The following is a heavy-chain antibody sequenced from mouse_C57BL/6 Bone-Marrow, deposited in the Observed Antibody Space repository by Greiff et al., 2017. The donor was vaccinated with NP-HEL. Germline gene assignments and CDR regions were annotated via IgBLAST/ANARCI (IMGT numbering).Heavy chain of an antibody. V-gene: IGHV1-50*01. Sequence: VQLQQPGAELVKPGASVKLSCKASGYTFTSYWMQWVKQRPGQGLEWIGEIDPSDSYTNYNQKFKGKATLTVDTSSSTAYMQLSSLTSEDSAVYYCAREGWSSFDYWGQGTTLTVAS. CDR2: IDPSDSYT. J-gene: IGHJ2*01. CDR1: GYTFTSYW. CDR3: AREGWSSFDY. D-gene: IGHD2-3*01.